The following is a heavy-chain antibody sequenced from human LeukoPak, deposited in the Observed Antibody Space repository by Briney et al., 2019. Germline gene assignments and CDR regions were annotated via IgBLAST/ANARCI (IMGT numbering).Heavy chain of an antibody. J-gene: IGHJ4*02. CDR2: ISCRSSTI. Sequence: GGSLRLSCAASGFKFGRYSMTWVRQAPGKRLEWVSYISCRSSTIYYADSVKGRFTISRDNAENSLSLQMNSLRAEDTAVYYCARGGGYDYWGQGTLVTVSS. CDR3: ARGGGYDY. V-gene: IGHV3-48*01. CDR1: GFKFGRYS. D-gene: IGHD5-12*01.